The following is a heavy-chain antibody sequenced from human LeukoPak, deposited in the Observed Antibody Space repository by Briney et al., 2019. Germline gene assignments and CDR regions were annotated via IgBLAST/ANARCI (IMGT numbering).Heavy chain of an antibody. V-gene: IGHV4-61*02. CDR3: ARHQYNYGAWFFDY. Sequence: SETLSLTCTVSGGSISSGSYYWSWIRQPAGKGLEWIGRSYTSGSTNYNPSLKSRVTISVDTSKNQFSLKLSSVTAADTAVYYCARHQYNYGAWFFDYWGQGTLVTVSS. CDR2: SYTSGST. J-gene: IGHJ4*02. CDR1: GGSISSGSYY. D-gene: IGHD5-18*01.